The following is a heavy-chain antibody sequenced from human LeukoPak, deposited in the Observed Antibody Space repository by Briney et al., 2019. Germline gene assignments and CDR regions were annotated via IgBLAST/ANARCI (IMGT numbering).Heavy chain of an antibody. V-gene: IGHV4-4*07. Sequence: PSETLSLTCTVSGDSITSYYWSWIRQPAGKGLEWIGRFYTSGSTNYNPSLKSRVTMSVDTSKNQFSLKLTSVTAADTAVYYCARTSGSYFDYWGQGSLVTVSS. CDR2: FYTSGST. CDR3: ARTSGSYFDY. CDR1: GDSITSYY. D-gene: IGHD1-26*01. J-gene: IGHJ4*02.